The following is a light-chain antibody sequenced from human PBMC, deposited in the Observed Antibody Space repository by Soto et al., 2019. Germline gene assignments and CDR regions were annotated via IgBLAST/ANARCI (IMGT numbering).Light chain of an antibody. J-gene: IGLJ1*01. V-gene: IGLV1-44*01. CDR3: SSFAGISTV. CDR1: TSNIGSKT. Sequence: QSVLTQPPSASGTPGQRVTISCSGSTSNIGSKTVSWYQQLPGSAPRVLIYNNNERPSGVPDRFSGSKSGTSASLAISGLQSEDEADYYCSSFAGISTVFGTGTKLTVL. CDR2: NNN.